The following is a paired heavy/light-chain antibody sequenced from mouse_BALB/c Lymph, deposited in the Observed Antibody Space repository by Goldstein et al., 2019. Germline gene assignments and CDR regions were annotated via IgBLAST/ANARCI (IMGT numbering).Light chain of an antibody. Sequence: DIKMTQSPSSMYASLGERVTITCKASQDINSYLSWFQQKPGKSPKTLIYRANRLVDGVPSRFSGSGSGQDYSLTISSLEYEDMGIYYCLQYDEFPYTFGGGTKLEIK. CDR2: RAN. V-gene: IGKV14-111*01. J-gene: IGKJ2*01. CDR3: LQYDEFPYT. CDR1: QDINSY.
Heavy chain of an antibody. CDR2: ISYSGST. CDR3: AILRQFAY. V-gene: IGHV3-2*02. CDR1: GYSITSDYA. Sequence: DVQLQESGPGLVKPSQSLSLTCTVTGYSITSDYAWNWIRQFPGNKLEWMGYISYSGSTSYNPSLKSRISITRDTSKNQFFLQLNSVTTEDTATYYCAILRQFAYWGQGTLVTVSA. J-gene: IGHJ3*01. D-gene: IGHD2-4*01.